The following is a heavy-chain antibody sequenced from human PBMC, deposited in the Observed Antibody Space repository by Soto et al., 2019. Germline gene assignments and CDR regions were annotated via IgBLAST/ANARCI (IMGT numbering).Heavy chain of an antibody. V-gene: IGHV3-15*01. J-gene: IGHJ4*02. CDR1: GFTFTSAW. CDR2: IKSKTDGGTT. D-gene: IGHD3-3*02. Sequence: EVQLGESGGGLIEPGGSLRLSCAASGFTFTSAWMSWVRQAPGKGLEWVGRIKSKTDGGTTDYAAPVRGRFTISRDDSKNTLYVQLNSLKTEDTAVYYCTTDSILAPLFHWGQGTLVTVSS. CDR3: TTDSILAPLFH.